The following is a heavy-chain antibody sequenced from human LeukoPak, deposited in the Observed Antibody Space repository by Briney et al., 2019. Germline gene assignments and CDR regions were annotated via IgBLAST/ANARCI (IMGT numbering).Heavy chain of an antibody. CDR3: ARGRSSSYYGSGDNLYYFDY. V-gene: IGHV3-48*02. CDR2: IIASSSTM. Sequence: PGGSLRLSCAASGFTFSSYSMNWVRQAPRKGLEWVSYIIASSSTMYYADSVRGRFTIHRDNPKNSLFLQMNSLRDEDTAVYYCARGRSSSYYGSGDNLYYFDYWGQGTLVTVS. CDR1: GFTFSSYS. D-gene: IGHD3-10*01. J-gene: IGHJ4*02.